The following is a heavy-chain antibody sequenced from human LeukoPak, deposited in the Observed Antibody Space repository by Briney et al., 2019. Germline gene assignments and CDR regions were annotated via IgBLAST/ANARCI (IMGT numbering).Heavy chain of an antibody. CDR3: ARDALPYYDSSGYYKTHDAFDI. CDR1: GGSISSSSYY. J-gene: IGHJ3*02. CDR2: IYYSGST. Sequence: SETLSLTCTVSGGSISSSSYYWGWIRQPPGKGLEWIGSIYYSGSTYYNPSLKSRVTMSVDTSKNQFSLKMSSVTAADTAVYYCARDALPYYDSSGYYKTHDAFDIWGQGTTVTVSS. D-gene: IGHD3-22*01. V-gene: IGHV4-39*07.